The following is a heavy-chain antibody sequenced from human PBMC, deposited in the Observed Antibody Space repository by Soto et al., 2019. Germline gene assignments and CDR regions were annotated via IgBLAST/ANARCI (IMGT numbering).Heavy chain of an antibody. CDR1: GFTFSSYG. V-gene: IGHV3-30*18. CDR3: AKEARKWIAAAAYYFDY. J-gene: IGHJ4*02. CDR2: ISYDGSNK. Sequence: PGGSLRLSCAASGFTFSSYGMHWVRQAPGKGLEWVAVISYDGSNKYYADSVKGRFTISRDNSKNTLYLQMNSLRAEDTAVYYCAKEARKWIAAAAYYFDYWGQGTLVTVSS. D-gene: IGHD6-13*01.